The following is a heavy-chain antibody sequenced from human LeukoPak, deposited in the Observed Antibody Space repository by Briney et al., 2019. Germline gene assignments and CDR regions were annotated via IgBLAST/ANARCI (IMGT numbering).Heavy chain of an antibody. J-gene: IGHJ6*03. V-gene: IGHV1-2*02. CDR3: ARDGVNRFYYYYYMDV. CDR2: ITPNSGGT. CDR1: GYTFTGYY. D-gene: IGHD2-21*01. Sequence: ASVKVSCKASGYTFTGYYIDWVRQAPGQGLEWMGWITPNSGGTNYAQKLQGRVTMTTDTSTGTAYMELRSLRSDDTAVYYCARDGVNRFYYYYYMDVWGKGTTVTVSS.